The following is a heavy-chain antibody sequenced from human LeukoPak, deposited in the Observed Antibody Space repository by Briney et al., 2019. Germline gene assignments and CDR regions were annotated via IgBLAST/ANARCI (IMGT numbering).Heavy chain of an antibody. CDR1: GFTFSTYS. J-gene: IGHJ4*02. CDR3: ARGGYYFDY. D-gene: IGHD3-10*01. CDR2: ISSSSGTI. V-gene: IGHV3-48*04. Sequence: GGSLRLSCAASGFTFSTYSMNWVRQAPGKGLEWVSCISSSSGTIYYADSVKGRFTISRDNAKNSLYLQVNSLRAEDTAVYYCARGGYYFDYWGQGTLVTVSS.